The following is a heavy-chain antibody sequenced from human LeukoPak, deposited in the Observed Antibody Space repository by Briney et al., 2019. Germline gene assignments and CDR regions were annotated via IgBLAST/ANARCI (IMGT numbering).Heavy chain of an antibody. J-gene: IGHJ4*02. CDR1: GGTFSSYA. Sequence: SVKVSCKASGGTFSSYAISWVRQAPGQGLEWMGGIIPIFGTANYAQKFQGRVTITADESTSTAYMELSSLRSEDTAVYYCASSPRTTGYFDYWGQGTLVTVSS. D-gene: IGHD1-1*01. CDR2: IIPIFGTA. CDR3: ASSPRTTGYFDY. V-gene: IGHV1-69*01.